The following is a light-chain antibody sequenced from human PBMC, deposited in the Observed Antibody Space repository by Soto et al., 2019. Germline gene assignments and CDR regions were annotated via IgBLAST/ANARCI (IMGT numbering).Light chain of an antibody. V-gene: IGKV3-20*01. J-gene: IGKJ5*01. Sequence: EVVLTQSPATLSLSPGERATLSCRASQSVSRHLAWYQQKPGQAPRLLIYGASSRATGIPDRFSGTGSETDFTLTISRLEPEDFAVYYCQQYDNSPITFGQGTRLEIK. CDR3: QQYDNSPIT. CDR1: QSVSRH. CDR2: GAS.